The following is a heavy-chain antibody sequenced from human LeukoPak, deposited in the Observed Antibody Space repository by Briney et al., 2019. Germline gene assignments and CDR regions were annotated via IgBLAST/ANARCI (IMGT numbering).Heavy chain of an antibody. D-gene: IGHD3-22*01. Sequence: GGSLRLSCAASGFTFSRYNMNWVRQAPGKGLEWVSSISSSSSYIYYAGSVKGRFTISRDNAKNSLYLQTNSLRAEDTAVYYCARSDTMIVVPNFDYWGQGTLVTVSS. V-gene: IGHV3-21*01. J-gene: IGHJ4*02. CDR2: ISSSSSYI. CDR1: GFTFSRYN. CDR3: ARSDTMIVVPNFDY.